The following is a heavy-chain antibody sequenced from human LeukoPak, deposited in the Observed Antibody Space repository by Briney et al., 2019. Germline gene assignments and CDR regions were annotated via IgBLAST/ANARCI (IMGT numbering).Heavy chain of an antibody. Sequence: SMRLACAASGFTFSSYWMHWVRQAPRKGLVWVSRINSDGSSTSYADSVKGRFTISRDNAKNTLYLQMNSLRAEDTAVYYCARGKLLRNYYYGMDVWGQGTTVTVSS. CDR1: GFTFSSYW. D-gene: IGHD2-15*01. V-gene: IGHV3-74*01. J-gene: IGHJ6*01. CDR2: INSDGSST. CDR3: ARGKLLRNYYYGMDV.